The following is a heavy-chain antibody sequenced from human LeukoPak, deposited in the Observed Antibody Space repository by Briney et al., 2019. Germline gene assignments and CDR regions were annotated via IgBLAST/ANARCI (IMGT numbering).Heavy chain of an antibody. V-gene: IGHV3-15*01. CDR3: TTDRSGCSSTSCRDY. D-gene: IGHD2-2*01. CDR2: NKSKTDGGTT. J-gene: IGHJ4*02. Sequence: NPGGSMRLSWAASGFTFSNSWMSWVRQAPGKGQGWVGRNKSKTDGGTTDYAAAVKGRFTISRDDSKKTRYLQMNSLRTADTAVYYCTTDRSGCSSTSCRDYWGQGTLVTVSS. CDR1: GFTFSNSW.